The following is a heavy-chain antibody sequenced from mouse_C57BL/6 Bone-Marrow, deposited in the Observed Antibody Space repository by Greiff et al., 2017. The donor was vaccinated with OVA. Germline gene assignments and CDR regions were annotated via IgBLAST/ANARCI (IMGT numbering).Heavy chain of an antibody. J-gene: IGHJ2*01. CDR3: ARSYDYGVDY. V-gene: IGHV5-4*03. D-gene: IGHD2-4*01. CDR2: ISDGGSYT. CDR1: GFTFSSYA. Sequence: EVKLMESGGGLVKPGGSLKLSCAASGFTFSSYAMSWVRQTPEKRLAWVATISDGGSYTYYTDNVKGRFTISRDNAKNNLYMQMSHLKSEDTAMYYCARSYDYGVDYWGQGTTLTVSS.